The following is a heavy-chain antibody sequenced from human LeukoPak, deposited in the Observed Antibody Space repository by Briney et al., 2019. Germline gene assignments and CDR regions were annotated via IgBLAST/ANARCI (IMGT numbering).Heavy chain of an antibody. J-gene: IGHJ4*02. Sequence: PSETLSLTCTVSGGSVSGYYWSWIRQAPGKELEWIGYTFYSGNTRYNPSLKSRVTISIDTPKNQFSLKLSSVTAADSAVYYCARQPNDYSDYTFESWGQGTLVTVSS. D-gene: IGHD4-11*01. CDR3: ARQPNDYSDYTFES. CDR1: GGSVSGYY. V-gene: IGHV4-59*08. CDR2: TFYSGNT.